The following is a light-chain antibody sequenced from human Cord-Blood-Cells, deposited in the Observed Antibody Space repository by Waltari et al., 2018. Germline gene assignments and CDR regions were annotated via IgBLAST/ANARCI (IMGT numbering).Light chain of an antibody. CDR3: CSYAGSRV. Sequence: QSAMTQPASVSGYPGQSITIACTGTSSDGGRYILVSWYPQPPCKAPMLMIYEGSKRPSGVSNRFSGSKSSNTASLTISGLQAEDEADYYCCSYAGSRVFGGGTKLTVL. CDR1: SSDGGRYIL. CDR2: EGS. V-gene: IGLV2-23*01. J-gene: IGLJ3*02.